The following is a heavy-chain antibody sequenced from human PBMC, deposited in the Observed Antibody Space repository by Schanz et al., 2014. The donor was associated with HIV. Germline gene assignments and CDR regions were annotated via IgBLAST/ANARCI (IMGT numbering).Heavy chain of an antibody. CDR3: VRGIATTGGDYWHFDL. CDR2: INDSGRA. CDR1: GGSFSGDY. J-gene: IGHJ2*01. V-gene: IGHV4-34*01. D-gene: IGHD6-13*01. Sequence: QVQLQQWGAGLLKPSETLSLTCAVYGGSFSGDYWTWLRQSPGKALEWIGEINDSGRASINPSLKSRVTMSVDTSKNQFSLKLSSVTAADTAFYYCVRGIATTGGDYWHFDLWGRGTLVTVSS.